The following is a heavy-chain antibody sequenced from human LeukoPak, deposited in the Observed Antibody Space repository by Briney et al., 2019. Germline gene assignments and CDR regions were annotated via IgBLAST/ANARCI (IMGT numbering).Heavy chain of an antibody. CDR3: TREFITIFGVVFIQGDY. D-gene: IGHD3-3*01. CDR1: GFTFGDYA. Sequence: GGSLRLSCTASGFTFGDYAMSWVRQAPGKGREWGGFIRSKAYGGTTEYAASVKGRLTISRNDSKNIAYLQMNSLKTEDTAVYYCTREFITIFGVVFIQGDYWGQGTLVTVSS. J-gene: IGHJ4*02. V-gene: IGHV3-49*04. CDR2: IRSKAYGGTT.